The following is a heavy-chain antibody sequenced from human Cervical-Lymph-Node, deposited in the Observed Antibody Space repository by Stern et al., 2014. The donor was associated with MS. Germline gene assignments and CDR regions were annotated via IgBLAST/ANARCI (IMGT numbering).Heavy chain of an antibody. CDR1: GFTFTDYY. CDR3: VRDLSRDSRTPTDY. CDR2: IRRGGTST. J-gene: IGHJ4*02. D-gene: IGHD3-22*01. V-gene: IGHV3-11*01. Sequence: VQLEESGGGLVKPGGSLRLSCAASGFTFTDYYMSWIRQAPGKGPEWISYIRRGGTSTYYADSVQGRFTISRDNAKNSLYLQMDSLRAGDTAVYYCVRDLSRDSRTPTDYWGQGTLVTVSS.